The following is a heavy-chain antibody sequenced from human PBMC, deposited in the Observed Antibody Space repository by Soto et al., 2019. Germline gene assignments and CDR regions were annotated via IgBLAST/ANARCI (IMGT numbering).Heavy chain of an antibody. CDR1: GFTFSNHV. D-gene: IGHD4-17*01. CDR2: INRDSNT. V-gene: IGHV3-48*01. J-gene: IGHJ4*02. CDR3: VNGDYY. Sequence: EEQLVESGGGLVQPGGSLRLSCAASGFTFSNHVMNWVRQAPGRGLEWVSSINRDSNTFYADSVKGRFTISIDNAKDSLYLQMNSLRADDTAVYYCVNGDYYVGQGTLVTVSS.